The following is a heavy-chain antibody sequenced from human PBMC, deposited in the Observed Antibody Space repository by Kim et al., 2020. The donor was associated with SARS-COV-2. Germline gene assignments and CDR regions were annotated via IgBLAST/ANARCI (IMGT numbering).Heavy chain of an antibody. J-gene: IGHJ6*02. CDR2: INTNTGNP. CDR1: GYTFTSYA. V-gene: IGHV7-4-1*02. Sequence: ASVKVSCKASGYTFTSYAMNWVRQAPGQGLEWMGWINTNTGNPTYAQGFTGRFVFSLDTSVSTAYLQISSLKAEDTAVYYCARDRVTMVRGVNWDYYYYGMDVWGQGTTVTVSS. D-gene: IGHD3-10*01. CDR3: ARDRVTMVRGVNWDYYYYGMDV.